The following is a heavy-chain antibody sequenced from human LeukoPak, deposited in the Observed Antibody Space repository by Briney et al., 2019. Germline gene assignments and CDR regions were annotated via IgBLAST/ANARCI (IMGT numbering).Heavy chain of an antibody. CDR2: ISGSGGST. CDR3: AKGPLTEVPGTTWDY. Sequence: GGSLRLSCAASGFTFSSYSMNWVRQAPGKGLEWVSAISGSGGSTYYADSVKGRFTISRDNSKNTLYLQMNSLRAEDTAVYYCAKGPLTEVPGTTWDYWGQGTLVTVSS. D-gene: IGHD6-19*01. CDR1: GFTFSSYS. J-gene: IGHJ4*02. V-gene: IGHV3-23*01.